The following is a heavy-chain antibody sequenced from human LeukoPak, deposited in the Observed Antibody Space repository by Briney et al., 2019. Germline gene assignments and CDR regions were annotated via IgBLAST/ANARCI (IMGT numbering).Heavy chain of an antibody. CDR1: GGSISSYY. V-gene: IGHV4-59*01. D-gene: IGHD2-2*01. Sequence: PSETLCLTCTVSGGSISSYYWSWIRQPPGKGLEWIGYIYYSGSTNYNPSLKSRVTISVDTSKNQFSLKLSSVTAADTAVYYCARAVVVPAAQRAYYYYYMDVWGKGTTVTVSS. CDR2: IYYSGST. CDR3: ARAVVVPAAQRAYYYYYMDV. J-gene: IGHJ6*03.